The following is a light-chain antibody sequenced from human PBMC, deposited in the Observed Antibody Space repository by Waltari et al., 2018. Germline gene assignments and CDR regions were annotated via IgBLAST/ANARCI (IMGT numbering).Light chain of an antibody. CDR2: GDS. J-gene: IGLJ2*01. V-gene: IGLV3-21*02. CDR3: HVWDSISNRVV. Sequence: SYVLTQPPSVSVAPGQTATITCGGKSVGSKSVHWYQQKPGQAPVLGVYGDSDRPSGVPDRLSGANAGKTATPTISGVEAGDAADYYCHVWDSISNRVVFGGGTRLTVL. CDR1: SVGSKS.